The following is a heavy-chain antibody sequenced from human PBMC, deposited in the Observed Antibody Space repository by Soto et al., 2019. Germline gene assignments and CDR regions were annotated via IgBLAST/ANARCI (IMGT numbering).Heavy chain of an antibody. CDR3: AASIFYYGMDV. Sequence: PWESLKISCKGSGYTFTNYWIGWVRQMPGKGPEWMGIIYPGDSDTKYNPSFQGQATISADKSITTTYLQWSSLKASDTAIYYCAASIFYYGMDVWGQGTTVTVSS. J-gene: IGHJ6*02. CDR2: IYPGDSDT. CDR1: GYTFTNYW. V-gene: IGHV5-51*01.